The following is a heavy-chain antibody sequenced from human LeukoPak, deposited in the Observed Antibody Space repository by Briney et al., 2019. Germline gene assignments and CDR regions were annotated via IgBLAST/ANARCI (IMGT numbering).Heavy chain of an antibody. Sequence: QTGGSLRLSCAASGFTFSSYAMSWVRQAPGKGLEWVSAISGSGGSTYYADSVKGRFTISRDNSKNTLYLQMNSLRAKDTAVYYCAKVKAGGSTYYYDSSGYYGFDYWGQGTLVTVSS. D-gene: IGHD3-22*01. CDR3: AKVKAGGSTYYYDSSGYYGFDY. V-gene: IGHV3-23*01. CDR2: ISGSGGST. CDR1: GFTFSSYA. J-gene: IGHJ4*02.